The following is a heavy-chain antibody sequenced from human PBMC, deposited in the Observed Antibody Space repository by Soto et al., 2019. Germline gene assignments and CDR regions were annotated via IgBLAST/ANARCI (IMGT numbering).Heavy chain of an antibody. J-gene: IGHJ4*02. CDR2: ISYDGTNK. CDR3: ARDPKTSGGQHWAFNYFDS. CDR1: GFSFSISP. Sequence: RRLSCAASGFSFSISPMHWVRQAPGKGPEWVALISYDGTNKFYADSVKGRFTISRDNSKSTLYLQVDSLRPEDAAVYYCARDPKTSGGQHWAFNYFDSWGQGTLVTVSS. V-gene: IGHV3-30-3*01. D-gene: IGHD7-27*01.